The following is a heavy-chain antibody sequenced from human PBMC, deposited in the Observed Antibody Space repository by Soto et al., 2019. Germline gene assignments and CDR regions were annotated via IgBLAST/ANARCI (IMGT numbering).Heavy chain of an antibody. J-gene: IGHJ6*02. CDR1: SGSISSTSYY. V-gene: IGHV4-39*01. D-gene: IGHD1-26*01. Sequence: SETLSLTCTVSSGSISSTSYYWAWIRQPPGKGLEWIGAIYYDGTTYYTESLKSRVSISVDTSKNQFSLKVNSVTAADTAVYFCARQGRNPKLVLVKHYAADFWGQGTAVTVSS. CDR3: ARQGRNPKLVLVKHYAADF. CDR2: IYYDGTT.